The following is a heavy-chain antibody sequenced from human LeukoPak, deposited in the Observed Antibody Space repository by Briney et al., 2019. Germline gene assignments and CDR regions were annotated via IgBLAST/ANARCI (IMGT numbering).Heavy chain of an antibody. J-gene: IGHJ4*02. CDR1: GDIVSINSAA. V-gene: IGHV6-1*01. CDR2: TYQRSKWYN. CDR3: ARSPSPYSSGWYFDY. Sequence: SQTLSLTCAISGDIVSINSAAWNWIRQSPSRGLEWLGRTYQRSKWYNDYAVSVKSRITINPDISKDQFSLQLNSVTPEDTAVYYCARSPSPYSSGWYFDYWGQGTLVTVSS. D-gene: IGHD6-19*01.